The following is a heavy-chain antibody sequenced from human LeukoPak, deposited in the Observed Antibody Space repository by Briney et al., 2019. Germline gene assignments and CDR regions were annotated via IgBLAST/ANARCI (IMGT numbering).Heavy chain of an antibody. D-gene: IGHD6-19*01. J-gene: IGHJ4*02. CDR3: ARVIAVAGFDY. CDR2: IKQDGSEK. Sequence: GGSLRLSCAASEFTFSSYWMSWVRQAPGKGLEWVANIKQDGSEKYYVDSVKGRFTISRDNAKNSLYLQMNSLRAEDTAVYYCARVIAVAGFDYWGQGTLVTVSS. V-gene: IGHV3-7*01. CDR1: EFTFSSYW.